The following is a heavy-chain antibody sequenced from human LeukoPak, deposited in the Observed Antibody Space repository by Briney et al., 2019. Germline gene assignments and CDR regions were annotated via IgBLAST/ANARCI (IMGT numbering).Heavy chain of an antibody. V-gene: IGHV3-74*01. Sequence: GGSLRLSCAASGFTFSSYWIHWVRQVPGKGLVWVSRIHGDGRTTTYADSVKGRFTISRDNAKNTLYLQMNSLRAEDTAVYYCARDQGTSTTAPKRKGRFDPWGQGTLVTVSS. J-gene: IGHJ5*02. CDR2: IHGDGRTT. CDR3: ARDQGTSTTAPKRKGRFDP. CDR1: GFTFSSYW. D-gene: IGHD1-1*01.